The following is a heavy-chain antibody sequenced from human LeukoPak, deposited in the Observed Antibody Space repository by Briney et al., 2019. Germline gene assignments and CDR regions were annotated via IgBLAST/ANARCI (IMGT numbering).Heavy chain of an antibody. CDR1: GFTFSSYA. J-gene: IGHJ6*03. D-gene: IGHD3-9*01. CDR2: ISYDGSNK. Sequence: PGGSLRLSCAASGFTFSSYAMHWVCQAPGKGLEWVAVISYDGSNKYYADSVKGRFTISRDNSKNTLYLQMDSLRAEDTAVYYCARDPLTLYNYYMDVWGKGTTVTVSS. CDR3: ARDPLTLYNYYMDV. V-gene: IGHV3-30-3*01.